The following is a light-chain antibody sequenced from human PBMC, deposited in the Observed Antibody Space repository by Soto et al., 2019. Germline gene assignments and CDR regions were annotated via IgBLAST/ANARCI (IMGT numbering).Light chain of an antibody. Sequence: QAVVTQEASLTVSPGGTVTLTCDSSSGAVTSGHYPYWFQQKPGQAPRTLIYDTNNKYSWTPARFSGSLLGGKAALTLSGAQPEDEADYYCSLSYSHIVVFGGGTKVTV. V-gene: IGLV7-46*01. CDR2: DTN. CDR1: SGAVTSGHY. CDR3: SLSYSHIVV. J-gene: IGLJ2*01.